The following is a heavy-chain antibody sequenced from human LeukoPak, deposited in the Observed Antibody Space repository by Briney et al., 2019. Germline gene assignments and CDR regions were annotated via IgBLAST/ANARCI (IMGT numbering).Heavy chain of an antibody. Sequence: PSETLSLTCTVSGGSISSYYWSWIRQPPGKGLEWIGYIYYSGSTNYNPSLKSRVTMSVDTSNNQFSLKLSSVTAADTAVYYCVRGVVGSTNWGQGTLVTVSS. D-gene: IGHD1-26*01. CDR1: GGSISSYY. CDR3: VRGVVGSTN. CDR2: IYYSGST. V-gene: IGHV4-59*12. J-gene: IGHJ4*02.